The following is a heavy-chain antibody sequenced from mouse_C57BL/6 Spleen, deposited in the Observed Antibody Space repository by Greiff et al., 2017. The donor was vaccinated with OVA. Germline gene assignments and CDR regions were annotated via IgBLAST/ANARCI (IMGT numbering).Heavy chain of an antibody. Sequence: VQLQQPGAELVKPGASVKLTCKASGYTFTSYWMQWVKQRPGQGLEWIGDIYPGSGSTNYNEKFKSKATLTVDTSSSTAYMQLSSLTSEDSAVYYCARGDYRYFDVWGTGTTVTVSS. CDR1: GYTFTSYW. CDR3: ARGDYRYFDV. J-gene: IGHJ1*03. CDR2: IYPGSGST. D-gene: IGHD2-12*01. V-gene: IGHV1-55*01.